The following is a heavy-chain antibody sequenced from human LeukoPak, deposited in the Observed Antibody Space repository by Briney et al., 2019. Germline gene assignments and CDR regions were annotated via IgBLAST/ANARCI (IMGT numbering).Heavy chain of an antibody. CDR1: GGSIASSSYY. D-gene: IGHD7-27*01. Sequence: PSETLSLAYTVAGGSIASSSYYLAWVRQPPGKGRERIGTIYFSGSTYYNPSVKSRVPISVDTTKSQFSLKLSSVTAADTAVYYCARHENWGGPDYWGQGTLVTVSS. J-gene: IGHJ4*02. V-gene: IGHV4-39*01. CDR3: ARHENWGGPDY. CDR2: IYFSGST.